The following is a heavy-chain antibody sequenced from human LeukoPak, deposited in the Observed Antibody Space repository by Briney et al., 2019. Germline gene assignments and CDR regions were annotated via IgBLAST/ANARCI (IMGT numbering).Heavy chain of an antibody. CDR1: GGTFSSYA. CDR3: ASVVSSSRYTFDY. D-gene: IGHD6-6*01. V-gene: IGHV1-69*13. Sequence: ASVKVSCKASGGTFSSYAISWVRQAPGQGLEWMGGIIPIFGTANYAQKFQGRVTITADESTSTAYMELSSLRSEDTAVYYCASVVSSSRYTFDYWGQGTLVTVSS. J-gene: IGHJ4*02. CDR2: IIPIFGTA.